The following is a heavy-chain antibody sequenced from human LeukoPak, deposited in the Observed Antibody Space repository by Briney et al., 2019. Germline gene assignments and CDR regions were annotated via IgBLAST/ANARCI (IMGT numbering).Heavy chain of an antibody. J-gene: IGHJ5*02. CDR1: GGPISSYY. Sequence: SETLSLTCTVSGGPISSYYWSWIRQPAGKGLEWIGRIYTSGSTNYNPSLKSRVTMSVDTSKNQFSLKLSSVTAADTAVYYCAAYYYGSGYGWFDPWGQGTLVTVSS. D-gene: IGHD3-10*01. CDR2: IYTSGST. CDR3: AAYYYGSGYGWFDP. V-gene: IGHV4-4*07.